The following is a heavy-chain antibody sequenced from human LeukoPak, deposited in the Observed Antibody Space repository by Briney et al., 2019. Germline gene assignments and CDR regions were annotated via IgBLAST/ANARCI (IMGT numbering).Heavy chain of an antibody. V-gene: IGHV1-2*06. D-gene: IGHD6-6*01. J-gene: IGHJ5*02. CDR1: GYTFTGYY. Sequence: ASVKVSCKASGYTFTGYYMHWVRQAPGQGLGWMGRINPNSGGTNYAQKFRGRVTMTRDTSISTAYMELSRLRSDDTAVYYCARVRIAALNWFDPWGQGTLVTVSS. CDR2: INPNSGGT. CDR3: ARVRIAALNWFDP.